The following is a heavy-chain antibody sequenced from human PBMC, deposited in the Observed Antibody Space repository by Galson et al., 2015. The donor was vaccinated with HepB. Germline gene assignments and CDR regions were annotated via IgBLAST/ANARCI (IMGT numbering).Heavy chain of an antibody. V-gene: IGHV1-3*01. CDR1: GNTLTNDA. CDR2: INGGNGHT. J-gene: IGHJ4*02. Sequence: SVKVSCKASGNTLTNDAIHWVRQAPGQGLEWLGWINGGNGHTKYSQKLQGRLTFTTDTSASIAYMDLTSLTSEDTAIYYCAHSDPAFDYWGQGSLITFSS. D-gene: IGHD1-26*01. CDR3: AHSDPAFDY.